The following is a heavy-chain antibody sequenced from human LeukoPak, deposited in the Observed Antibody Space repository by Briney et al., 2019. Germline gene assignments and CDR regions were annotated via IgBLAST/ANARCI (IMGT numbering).Heavy chain of an antibody. CDR3: ARGKFGGNYYFDF. V-gene: IGHV3-48*02. CDR2: VTSSSSTI. D-gene: IGHD4-23*01. J-gene: IGHJ4*02. Sequence: GGSLRLSCAASGFTFSSYNMNWVRQAPGKGLGWVSYVTSSSSTIYYADSVKGRFTISRDNAKNSLFLQMNSLRDEDTAVYYCARGKFGGNYYFDFWGQGTLVTVSS. CDR1: GFTFSSYN.